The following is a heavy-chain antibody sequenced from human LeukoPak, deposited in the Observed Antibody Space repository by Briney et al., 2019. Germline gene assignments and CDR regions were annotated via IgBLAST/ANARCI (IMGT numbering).Heavy chain of an antibody. D-gene: IGHD2-21*02. CDR3: AGVVTALVGYFDY. CDR2: INPNSGGT. CDR1: GYTFTGYY. V-gene: IGHV1-2*02. Sequence: ASVKVSCKASGYTFTGYYMHWVRQAPGQGLEWMGWINPNSGGTNYAQKFQGRVTMTRDTSISTAYMELSRLRSDDTAVYYCAGVVTALVGYFDYWGQGTLVTVSS. J-gene: IGHJ4*02.